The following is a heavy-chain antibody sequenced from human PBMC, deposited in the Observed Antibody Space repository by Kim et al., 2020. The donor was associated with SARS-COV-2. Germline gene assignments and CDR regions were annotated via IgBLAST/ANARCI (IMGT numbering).Heavy chain of an antibody. Sequence: AAAVNGRFTISRDDSKNTAYLQMNSLKTEDTAVYYCTTFSSSFYYYGMDVWGQGTTVTVSS. CDR3: TTFSSSFYYYGMDV. V-gene: IGHV3-73*01. J-gene: IGHJ6*02. D-gene: IGHD6-6*01.